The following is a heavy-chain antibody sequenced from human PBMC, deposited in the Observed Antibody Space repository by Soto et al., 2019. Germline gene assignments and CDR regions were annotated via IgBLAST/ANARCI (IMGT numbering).Heavy chain of an antibody. CDR1: GFTFSSYA. V-gene: IGHV3-23*01. J-gene: IGHJ6*02. CDR3: AKGHRPYYYYYGMDV. CDR2: ISGSGGST. Sequence: EVQLLESGGGLVQPGGSLRLSCAASGFTFSSYAMSWVRQAPGKGLEWVSAISGSGGSTYYADSVKGRFTISRDNSXXTLYLQMNSLRAEDTAVYYCAKGHRPYYYYYGMDVWGQGTTVTVSS.